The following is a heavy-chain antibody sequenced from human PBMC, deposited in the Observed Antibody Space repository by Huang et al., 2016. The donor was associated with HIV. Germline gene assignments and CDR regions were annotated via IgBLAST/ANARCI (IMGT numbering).Heavy chain of an antibody. V-gene: IGHV4-34*02. CDR2: VSHSGNV. Sequence: QVRLQQWGAGLLKPSETLSLTCAVYNGSFSGYFWNWFRLAPRKGLEWSGEVSHSGNVNSNPSLQSRVSMSVVPSKKQFSLNLTSVTAADSAIDYCGGSPGMGMVAGGWVVHWGHGNQVSVSS. CDR3: GGSPGMGMVAGGWVVH. D-gene: IGHD6-19*01. CDR1: NGSFSGYF. J-gene: IGHJ4*01.